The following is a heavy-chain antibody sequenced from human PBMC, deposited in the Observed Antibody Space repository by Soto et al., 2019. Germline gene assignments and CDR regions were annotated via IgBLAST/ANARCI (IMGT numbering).Heavy chain of an antibody. D-gene: IGHD3-10*01. Sequence: QVQLVESGGGVVQPGRSLRLSCAASGFTFSSYGMHWVRQAPGKGLEWVAVIWYDGSNKDYADSVKGRFTISRDNSKNALYLRMNSLRVEDTAVYYCARATHYYGSGTLDYWGEGTLVTVSS. CDR2: IWYDGSNK. CDR1: GFTFSSYG. CDR3: ARATHYYGSGTLDY. J-gene: IGHJ4*02. V-gene: IGHV3-33*01.